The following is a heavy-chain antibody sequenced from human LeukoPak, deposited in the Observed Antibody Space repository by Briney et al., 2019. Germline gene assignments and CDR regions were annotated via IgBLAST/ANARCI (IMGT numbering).Heavy chain of an antibody. CDR3: ARALFNYDSSGLTY. D-gene: IGHD3-22*01. CDR1: GVTFSGYG. CDR2: IRNDGSNK. Sequence: GGALRVSCVASGVTFSGYGMRWGRQAPGKGLEWGSLIRNDGSNKYYADSVKGRFTISRDNSNNTLSLQMNSLRAEDTAVYYCARALFNYDSSGLTYWGQGTLVTVSS. V-gene: IGHV3-30*02. J-gene: IGHJ4*02.